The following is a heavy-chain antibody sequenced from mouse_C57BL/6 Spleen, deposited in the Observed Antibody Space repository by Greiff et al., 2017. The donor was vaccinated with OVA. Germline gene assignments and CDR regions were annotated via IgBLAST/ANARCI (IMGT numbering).Heavy chain of an antibody. J-gene: IGHJ2*01. CDR3: AGGYYYFDY. V-gene: IGHV1-53*01. Sequence: QVQLQQPGTELVKPGASVKLSCKASGYTFTSYWTHWVTQRPGQGLEWIGNINLSNGGTNYNEKFKSKATLTVNKASSTAYMQLSSLTSEDSAVFYCAGGYYYFDYWCQGTTLTVSS. CDR2: INLSNGGT. CDR1: GYTFTSYW. D-gene: IGHD2-3*01.